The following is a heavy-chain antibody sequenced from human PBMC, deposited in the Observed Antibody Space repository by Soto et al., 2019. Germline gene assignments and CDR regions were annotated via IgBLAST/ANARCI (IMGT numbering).Heavy chain of an antibody. CDR2: INPSSGNT. V-gene: IGHV1-46*01. D-gene: IGHD6-13*01. Sequence: GASVKVSGKASGYTFTSYYMHWVRQAPGQGLEWMGIINPSSGNTNYAQKFQGRVTITRDMSTSTAYMELSSLRSEDTAVYYCAGGYSSSGYLGGNDYWGQGTLVTVSS. J-gene: IGHJ4*02. CDR1: GYTFTSYY. CDR3: AGGYSSSGYLGGNDY.